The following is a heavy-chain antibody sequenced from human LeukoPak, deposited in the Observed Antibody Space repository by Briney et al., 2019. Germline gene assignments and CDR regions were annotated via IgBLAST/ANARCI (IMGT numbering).Heavy chain of an antibody. CDR3: AKGPSGNYPYSFDG. CDR1: GFTFSGYA. CDR2: VSGPDVAT. Sequence: GGSLRLSCAASGFTFSGYAMTWVRQAPGQGLESVSTVSGPDVATYYADSVKGRFTISRDNSKNTLYLQMNNLRAVDTAVYYFAKGPSGNYPYSFDGSGQGSLVTVSS. J-gene: IGHJ4*02. V-gene: IGHV3-23*01. D-gene: IGHD1-26*01.